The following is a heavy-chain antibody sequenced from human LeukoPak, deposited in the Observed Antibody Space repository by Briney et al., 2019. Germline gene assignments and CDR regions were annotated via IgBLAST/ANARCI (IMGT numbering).Heavy chain of an antibody. Sequence: SETLSLTCSVSGGSISRDYWSWVRQPPGKGLEWIGYINYSGSTNYNASLKSRVTISVDMSKNQFSLKLTSVTAADTAVYYCARLGRKTSVVPPDFDCWGQGTLVTVSS. CDR3: ARLGRKTSVVPPDFDC. CDR2: INYSGST. J-gene: IGHJ4*02. V-gene: IGHV4-59*01. CDR1: GGSISRDY. D-gene: IGHD4-23*01.